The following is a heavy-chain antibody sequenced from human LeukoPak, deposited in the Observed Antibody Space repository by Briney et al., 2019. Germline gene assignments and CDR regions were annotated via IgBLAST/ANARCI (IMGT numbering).Heavy chain of an antibody. J-gene: IGHJ3*02. CDR3: ARDRGDSSSWYAPVGAFDI. D-gene: IGHD6-13*01. CDR1: GDSVSSNSAA. V-gene: IGHV6-1*01. Sequence: SQTLSLTCAISGDSVSSNSAAWNWLTQSPSRGLEWLGRTYYRSKWYNGYAVSVKSRITINPDTSKNQFSLQLNSVTPEDTAVYYCARDRGDSSSWYAPVGAFDIWGQGTMVTVSS. CDR2: TYYRSKWYN.